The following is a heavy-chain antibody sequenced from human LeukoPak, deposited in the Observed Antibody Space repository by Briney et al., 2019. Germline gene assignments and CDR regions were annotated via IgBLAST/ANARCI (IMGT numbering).Heavy chain of an antibody. CDR3: ARHQNGDYSDASAF. CDR2: IRPSDSSV. CDR1: GYSFTNHR. D-gene: IGHD2-15*01. J-gene: IGHJ3*01. V-gene: IGHV5-51*01. Sequence: GESLKISCKGSGYSFTNHRIDWVRQMPGKGLEWLGTIRPSDSSVRYSPSFQGQVTISVDRSIDTAYLQLSSLKASDTAIYYCARHQNGDYSDASAFWGQGTMVSVSS.